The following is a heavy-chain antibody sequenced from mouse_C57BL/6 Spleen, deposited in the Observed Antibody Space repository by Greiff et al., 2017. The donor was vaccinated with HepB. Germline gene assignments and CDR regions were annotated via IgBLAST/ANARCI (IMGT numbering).Heavy chain of an antibody. CDR3: ARSSSLLRYGYFDV. Sequence: EVKLMESGGGLVQPGGSLSLSCAASGFTFTDYYMSWVRQPPGKALEWLGFIRNKANGYTTEYSASVKGRFTISRDNSQSILYLQMNALRAEDSATYYCARSSSLLRYGYFDVWGTGTTVTVSS. D-gene: IGHD1-1*01. CDR1: GFTFTDYY. J-gene: IGHJ1*03. CDR2: IRNKANGYTT. V-gene: IGHV7-3*01.